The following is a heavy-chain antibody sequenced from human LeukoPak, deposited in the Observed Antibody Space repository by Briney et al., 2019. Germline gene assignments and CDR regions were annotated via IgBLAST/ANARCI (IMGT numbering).Heavy chain of an antibody. J-gene: IGHJ5*02. CDR3: ARISDPNVGWFDP. Sequence: ASVKVSCKASGYTFTSYDINWVRQATGQGLEWMGWMNPNSGNTGYAQKFQGRVTITRNTSISTAYMELSSLRSEDTAVYYCARISDPNVGWFDPWGQGTLVTVSS. V-gene: IGHV1-8*03. CDR1: GYTFTSYD. D-gene: IGHD4/OR15-4a*01. CDR2: MNPNSGNT.